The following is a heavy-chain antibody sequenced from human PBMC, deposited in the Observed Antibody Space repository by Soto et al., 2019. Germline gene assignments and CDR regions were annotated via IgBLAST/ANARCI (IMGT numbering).Heavy chain of an antibody. CDR3: ARDRRAARTYYYFDY. D-gene: IGHD6-6*01. V-gene: IGHV3-30-3*01. J-gene: IGHJ4*02. CDR1: GYTFSSYA. Sequence: EVSLRLSCAVSGYTFSSYAMHWVRQAPGKGLEWVAVISYDGSNKYYADSVKGRFTISRDNSKNTLYLQMNRLRAEDTAVYYCARDRRAARTYYYFDYWGQGPLVTVSS. CDR2: ISYDGSNK.